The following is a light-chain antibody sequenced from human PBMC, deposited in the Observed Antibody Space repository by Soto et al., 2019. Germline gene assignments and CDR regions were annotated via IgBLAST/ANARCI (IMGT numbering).Light chain of an antibody. CDR3: AAWDDSLSDVI. Sequence: QSVLTQPPSASGTPGQRVTISCSGSSSNIGSNYVYWYQQLPGTAPKVLIYRNNQRPSGVSDRFSGSKSGTSASLAISGLRSEDEADYYCAAWDDSLSDVIFGRGTKLTVL. J-gene: IGLJ2*01. V-gene: IGLV1-47*01. CDR1: SSNIGSNY. CDR2: RNN.